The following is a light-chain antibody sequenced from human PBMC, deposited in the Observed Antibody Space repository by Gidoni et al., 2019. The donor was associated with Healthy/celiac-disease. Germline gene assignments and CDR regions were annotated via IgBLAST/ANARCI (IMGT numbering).Light chain of an antibody. CDR3: QQYNNWPIT. Sequence: ELVMTQSPATLSVSPGERATLSCRASQSVSSNLAWYQQKPGQAPMLLIYGASTRATGIPARFSGSGSGTEFTLTISSLQSEDCAVYYCQQYNNWPITFGQGTRLEIK. CDR1: QSVSSN. CDR2: GAS. V-gene: IGKV3-15*01. J-gene: IGKJ5*01.